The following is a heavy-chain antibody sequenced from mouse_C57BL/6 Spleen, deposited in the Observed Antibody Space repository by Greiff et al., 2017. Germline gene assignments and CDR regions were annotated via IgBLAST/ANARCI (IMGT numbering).Heavy chain of an antibody. CDR3: AMIAWFAY. CDR2: LHPSDSDT. Sequence: VQLQQSGAELVKPGASVKVSCKASGYTFTSSWMHWVKQSPGQGLEWIGRLHPSDSDTNYNQQFKGKATLTVDKSSSTAYLQLSSLTSEDSAVYYCAMIAWFAYWGQGTLVTVSA. V-gene: IGHV1-74*01. CDR1: GYTFTSSW. J-gene: IGHJ3*01.